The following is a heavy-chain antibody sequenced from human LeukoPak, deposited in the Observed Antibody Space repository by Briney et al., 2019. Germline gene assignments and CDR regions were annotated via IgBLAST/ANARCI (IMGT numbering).Heavy chain of an antibody. Sequence: GGSLRLSCAASGFTFSSYGMHWVRQAPGKGLEWVAFIRYDGSNKYYAGSVKGRFTISRDNSKNTLYLQMNSLRAEDTAVYYCARDRPLRYYDSSGYPEYFQHWGQGTLVTVSS. D-gene: IGHD3-22*01. J-gene: IGHJ1*01. CDR3: ARDRPLRYYDSSGYPEYFQH. CDR2: IRYDGSNK. V-gene: IGHV3-30*02. CDR1: GFTFSSYG.